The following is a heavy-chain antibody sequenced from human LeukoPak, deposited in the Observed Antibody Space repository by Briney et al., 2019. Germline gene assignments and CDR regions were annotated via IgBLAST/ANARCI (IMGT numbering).Heavy chain of an antibody. D-gene: IGHD6-13*01. V-gene: IGHV4-59*08. CDR1: GGSISSYY. CDR2: IYYSGST. CDR3: ARRGPSSSWYLDY. J-gene: IGHJ4*02. Sequence: SETLSLTCTVSGGSISSYYWSWIRQPPGKGLEWIGYIYYSGSTNYNPSLKSRVTISVDTSKNQFSLKLSSVTAADTAVYCCARRGPSSSWYLDYWGQGTLVTVSS.